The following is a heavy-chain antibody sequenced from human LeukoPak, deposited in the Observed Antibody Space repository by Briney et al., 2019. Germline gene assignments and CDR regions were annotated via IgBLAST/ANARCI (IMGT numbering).Heavy chain of an antibody. CDR2: ISWNSGIL. CDR1: GFTFDDYV. Sequence: TGGSLRLSRAASGFTFDDYVMHWVRQAPGKGLEWVSGISWNSGILGYADSVKGRFTISRDNAKNSLYLQMNSLRPEDTALYYCAKACQAATGSDASDIWGLGTMVTVSS. CDR3: AKACQAATGSDASDI. J-gene: IGHJ3*02. D-gene: IGHD6-13*01. V-gene: IGHV3-9*01.